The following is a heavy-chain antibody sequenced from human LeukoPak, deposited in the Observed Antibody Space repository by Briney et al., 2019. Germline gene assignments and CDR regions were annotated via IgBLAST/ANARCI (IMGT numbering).Heavy chain of an antibody. D-gene: IGHD6-19*01. CDR2: IKQDGGEK. Sequence: PGGSLRLSCAASGFTFSSYWMSWVRQAPGKGLEWVANIKQDGGEKFYVDSVEGRFTISRDNAKNSLYLQLNSLRADDTAVYYCARDVWTGVAVSDYWGQGTLVTVSS. V-gene: IGHV3-7*01. J-gene: IGHJ4*02. CDR3: ARDVWTGVAVSDY. CDR1: GFTFSSYW.